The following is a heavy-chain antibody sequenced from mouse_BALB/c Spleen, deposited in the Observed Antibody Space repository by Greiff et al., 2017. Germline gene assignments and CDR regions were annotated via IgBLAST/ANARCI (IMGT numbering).Heavy chain of an antibody. CDR1: GFNIKDYY. D-gene: IGHD2-10*01. V-gene: IGHV14-4*02. J-gene: IGHJ2*01. CDR3: TASYGNSFDY. Sequence: VQLKESGAELVRSGASVKLSCTASGFNIKDYYMHWVKQRPEQGLEWIGWIDPENGDTEYAPKFQGKATMTADTSSNTAYLQLSSLTSEDTAVYYCTASYGNSFDYWGQGTTLTVSS. CDR2: IDPENGDT.